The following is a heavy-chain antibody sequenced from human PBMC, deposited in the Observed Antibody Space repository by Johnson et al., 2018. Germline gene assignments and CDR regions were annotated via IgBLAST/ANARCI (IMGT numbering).Heavy chain of an antibody. D-gene: IGHD1-26*01. Sequence: VQLQESGGGLVQPGGSLRLSCAASGFTFSSYWMHWVRQAPGKGLVWVSSISSSSSYIYYADSVKGRFTISRDTSKNTLYLQMNSLRTEDTAVYYCARGGLMGATTGMNVWGQGTTVTVSS. J-gene: IGHJ6*02. CDR3: ARGGLMGATTGMNV. V-gene: IGHV3-21*01. CDR1: GFTFSSYW. CDR2: ISSSSSYI.